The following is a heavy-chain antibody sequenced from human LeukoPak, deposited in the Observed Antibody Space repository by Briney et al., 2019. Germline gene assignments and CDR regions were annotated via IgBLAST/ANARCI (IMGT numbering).Heavy chain of an antibody. Sequence: GGSLRLSCAASGFTFSSYGMSWVRQAPGKGLEWVSAISGSGGSTYYADSVKGRFTISRDNSKNTLYLQMNSLRVEDTAVYYCARSGGSYWYWGQGTLVTVSS. J-gene: IGHJ4*02. CDR1: GFTFSSYG. CDR2: ISGSGGST. D-gene: IGHD1-26*01. V-gene: IGHV3-23*01. CDR3: ARSGGSYWY.